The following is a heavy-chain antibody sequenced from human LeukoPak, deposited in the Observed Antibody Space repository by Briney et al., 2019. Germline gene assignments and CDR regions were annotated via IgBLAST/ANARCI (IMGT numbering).Heavy chain of an antibody. CDR2: IYYSGNT. J-gene: IGHJ5*02. CDR3: ARDGYGSGSYGWFDP. D-gene: IGHD3-10*01. Sequence: SETLSLTCTVSGGSISSYYWSWIRQPPGKGLEWIGYIYYSGNTNYNPSLKSRVTISVDTSKNHFSLRLTSVTAADTALYYCARDGYGSGSYGWFDPWGQGTLVTVSS. V-gene: IGHV4-59*01. CDR1: GGSISSYY.